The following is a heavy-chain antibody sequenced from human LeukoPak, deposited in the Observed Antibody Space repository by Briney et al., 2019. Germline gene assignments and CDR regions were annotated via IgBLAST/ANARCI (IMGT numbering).Heavy chain of an antibody. CDR2: INHSGTT. J-gene: IGHJ4*02. V-gene: IGHV4-34*01. CDR1: GGSFSDYY. D-gene: IGHD3-22*01. CDR3: ARDFDTSGYYFHY. Sequence: SETLSLTCAVYGGSFSDYYWNWIRQPPGKGLEWIGEINHSGTTVYSPSLKSRLTISLDTSKNQFSLKLTSVTAADTAVYYCARDFDTSGYYFHYWGQGTLVTVSS.